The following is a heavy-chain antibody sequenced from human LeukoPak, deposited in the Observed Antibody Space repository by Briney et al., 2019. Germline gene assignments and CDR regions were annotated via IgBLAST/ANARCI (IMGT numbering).Heavy chain of an antibody. D-gene: IGHD4-23*01. V-gene: IGHV4-30-2*01. J-gene: IGHJ5*02. Sequence: SETLSLTCAVSGGSISSGGYSWSWIRQPPGKGLEWIGYIYHSGSTYYNPSLKGRVTISVDRSKNQFSLKLSSATAADTAVYYCARAEAYGGKRIDPWGQGTLVTVSS. CDR3: ARAEAYGGKRIDP. CDR1: GGSISSGGYS. CDR2: IYHSGST.